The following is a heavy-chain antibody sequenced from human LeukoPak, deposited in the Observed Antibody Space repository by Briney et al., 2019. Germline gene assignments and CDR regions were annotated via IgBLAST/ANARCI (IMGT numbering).Heavy chain of an antibody. J-gene: IGHJ5*02. CDR1: GFTFSSYA. Sequence: GGSLRFSCAASGFTFSSYAMHWVRQAPGKGLEWVAVISYDGSNKYYADSVKGRFTISRDNSKNTLYLQMNSLRAEDTAVYYCVPGELSSSETTWGQGTLVTVSS. CDR3: VPGELSSSETT. CDR2: ISYDGSNK. D-gene: IGHD3-16*02. V-gene: IGHV3-30*04.